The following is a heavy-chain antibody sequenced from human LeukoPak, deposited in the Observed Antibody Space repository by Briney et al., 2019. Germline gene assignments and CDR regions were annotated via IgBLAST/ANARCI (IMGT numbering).Heavy chain of an antibody. D-gene: IGHD6-13*01. CDR1: GGSISSYY. Sequence: SETLSLTCTVSGGSISSYYWSWIRQPPVKGLEWIGYIYYSGTTNYNPSLKSRVTISVDTSKNQFSLKLSSVTAADTAVHYCARGVNIAAAQYGYWGQGTLVTVSS. V-gene: IGHV4-59*01. CDR2: IYYSGTT. J-gene: IGHJ4*02. CDR3: ARGVNIAAAQYGY.